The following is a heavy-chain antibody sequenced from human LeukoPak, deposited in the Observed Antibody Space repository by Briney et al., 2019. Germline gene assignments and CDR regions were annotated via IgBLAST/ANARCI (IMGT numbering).Heavy chain of an antibody. CDR1: GFTFSSHW. J-gene: IGHJ4*02. CDR3: AKQLGYCSDGSCYFPY. V-gene: IGHV3-74*01. Sequence: GGSLRLSCAASGFTFSSHWMHWARQAPGKGLVWVSRINSDGSSISYADSVKGRFTISRDNAKNTLYLQMNSLRAEDTAVYYCAKQLGYCSDGSCYFPYWGQGTLVTVSS. D-gene: IGHD2-15*01. CDR2: INSDGSSI.